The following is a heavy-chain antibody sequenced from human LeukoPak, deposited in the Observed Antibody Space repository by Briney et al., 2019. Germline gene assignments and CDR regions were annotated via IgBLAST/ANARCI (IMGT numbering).Heavy chain of an antibody. D-gene: IGHD3-3*01. CDR2: MSYDGSKQ. CDR1: GFTFSSHG. CDR3: ARDLSGYYTVDY. J-gene: IGHJ4*02. V-gene: IGHV3-30-3*01. Sequence: GGSLRLSCAASGFTFSSHGMHWVRQAPGKGLEWVAVMSYDGSKQYYADSVKGRFTISRDNSRNTLYLQMNSLRAEDTALYYCARDLSGYYTVDYWGQGTLVTVSS.